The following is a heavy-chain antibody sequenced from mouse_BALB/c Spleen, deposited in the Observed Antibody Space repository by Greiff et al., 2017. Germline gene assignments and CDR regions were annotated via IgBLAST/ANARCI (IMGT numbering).Heavy chain of an antibody. CDR2: INPGSGGT. Sequence: QVQLQQSGAELVRPGTSVKVSCKASGYAFTNYLIEWVKQRPGQGLEWIGVINPGSGGTNYNEKFKGKATLTADKSSSTAYMQLSSLTSDDSAVYFCARWSDYGSSYGAMDYWGQGTSVTVSS. V-gene: IGHV1-54*03. D-gene: IGHD1-1*01. CDR3: ARWSDYGSSYGAMDY. CDR1: GYAFTNYL. J-gene: IGHJ4*01.